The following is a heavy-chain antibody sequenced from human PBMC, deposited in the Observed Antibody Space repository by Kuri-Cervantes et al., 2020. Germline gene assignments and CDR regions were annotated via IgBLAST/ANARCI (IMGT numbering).Heavy chain of an antibody. CDR3: ATLYTYGLPDYLDL. J-gene: IGHJ4*02. CDR2: INPKSGDT. Sequence: ASVKVSCKASGYTFTDFYLHWVRQAPGHGLEWMGWINPKSGDTKYAQNFQGRVTMTRDTSISTAYMTVGRLRSDDTAVYYCATLYTYGLPDYLDLWGQGTLVTVSS. CDR1: GYTFTDFY. V-gene: IGHV1-2*02. D-gene: IGHD5-18*01.